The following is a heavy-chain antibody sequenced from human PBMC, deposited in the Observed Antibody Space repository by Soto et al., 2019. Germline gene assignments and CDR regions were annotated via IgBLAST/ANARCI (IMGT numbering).Heavy chain of an antibody. CDR3: ARVLRGFDP. V-gene: IGHV3-23*01. CDR1: GFTFSSYA. J-gene: IGHJ5*02. D-gene: IGHD3-9*01. Sequence: SGGSLRLSCVASGFTFSSYAMSWFRQAPGKGLEWVAGIGASDGGTYYADSVKGRFTISRDNSKNTLFLQMNRPRVEDTAVYYCARVLRGFDPWGQGTLVTVSS. CDR2: IGASDGGT.